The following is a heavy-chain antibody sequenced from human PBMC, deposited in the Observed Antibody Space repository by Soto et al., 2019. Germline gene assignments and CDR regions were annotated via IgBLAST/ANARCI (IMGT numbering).Heavy chain of an antibody. Sequence: EVQLVESGGGLVQPGRSLRLSCAASGFTFDDYAMHWVRQAPGKGLEWVSGISWNSGSIGYADSVKGRFTISRDNAKNSLYLQMKSLRAEDTALYYCAKGRSGYYDYWGQGTLVTVSS. CDR2: ISWNSGSI. CDR1: GFTFDDYA. V-gene: IGHV3-9*01. CDR3: AKGRSGYYDY. D-gene: IGHD3-10*01. J-gene: IGHJ4*02.